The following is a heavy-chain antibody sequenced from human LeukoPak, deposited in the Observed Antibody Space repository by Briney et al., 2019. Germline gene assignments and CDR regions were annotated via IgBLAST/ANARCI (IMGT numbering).Heavy chain of an antibody. J-gene: IGHJ5*01. CDR1: GYTFTSYG. CDR3: ARGYYYGSGSYYNANWFDP. D-gene: IGHD3-10*01. Sequence: GASVKVSCKASGYTFTSYGISWVRQAPGQGLEWMGWISAYNGNTNYTQKLQGRVTMTTDTSTSTAYMELRSLRSDDTAVYYCARGYYYGSGSYYNANWFDPWGQGTLVTVSS. V-gene: IGHV1-18*01. CDR2: ISAYNGNT.